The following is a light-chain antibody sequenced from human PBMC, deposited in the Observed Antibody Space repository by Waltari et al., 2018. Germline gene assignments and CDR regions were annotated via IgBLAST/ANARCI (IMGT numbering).Light chain of an antibody. CDR3: QSYDSSLNAVV. J-gene: IGLJ2*01. V-gene: IGLV1-40*01. CDR2: DKN. CDR1: SSNIGANYN. Sequence: QSVLTQPPSVSGAPGQRVTISCTGGSSNIGANYNVRWYQQLPGTAPKLLIYDKNDRPSGVPDRFSGSKSGTSASLAITGLQAEDEADYYCQSYDSSLNAVVFGGGTKLTVL.